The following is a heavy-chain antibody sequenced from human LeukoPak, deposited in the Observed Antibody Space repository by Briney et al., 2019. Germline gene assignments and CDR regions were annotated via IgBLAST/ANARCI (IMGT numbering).Heavy chain of an antibody. Sequence: PSETLSLTRAVYGGSFSGYYWSWIRQPPGKGLEWIGEINHSGSTNYNPSLKSRVTISVDTSKNQFSLKLSSVTAADTAVYYCARGIQSIAARYPNWFDPWGQGTLVTVSS. D-gene: IGHD6-6*01. V-gene: IGHV4-34*01. CDR3: ARGIQSIAARYPNWFDP. J-gene: IGHJ5*02. CDR2: INHSGST. CDR1: GGSFSGYY.